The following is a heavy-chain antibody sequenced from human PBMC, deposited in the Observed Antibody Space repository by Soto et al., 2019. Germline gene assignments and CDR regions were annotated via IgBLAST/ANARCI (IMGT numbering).Heavy chain of an antibody. CDR1: GFTFSSYA. D-gene: IGHD6-13*01. V-gene: IGHV3-30-3*01. Sequence: GGSLRLSCAASGFTFSSYAMHWVRQAPGKGLEWVAVISYDGSNKYYADSVKGRFTISRDNSKNTLYLQMNSLRAEDTAVYYCARAPMSSSWRNHPQQHSGQLTLVTVSS. J-gene: IGHJ1*01. CDR3: ARAPMSSSWRNHPQQH. CDR2: ISYDGSNK.